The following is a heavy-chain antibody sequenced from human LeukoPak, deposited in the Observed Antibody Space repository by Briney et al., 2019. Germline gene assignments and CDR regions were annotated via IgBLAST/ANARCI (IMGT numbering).Heavy chain of an antibody. Sequence: GGSLRLSCAASGFTFNTYAMTGVRRAPGKGLEWVAVVSGSGGDTKYADSVKGRLTISRDNSQSTLYLQMGSLRPEDTATYYCAKLLVGNDYFHHWGQGTLVTVSS. CDR2: VSGSGGDT. CDR3: AKLLVGNDYFHH. V-gene: IGHV3-23*01. CDR1: GFTFNTYA. J-gene: IGHJ4*02. D-gene: IGHD1-26*01.